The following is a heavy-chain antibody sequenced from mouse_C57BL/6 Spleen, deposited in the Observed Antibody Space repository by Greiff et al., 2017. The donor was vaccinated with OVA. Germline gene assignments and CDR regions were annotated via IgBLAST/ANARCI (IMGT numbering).Heavy chain of an antibody. CDR2: IYPGDGDT. CDR3: ARAVATVVSHFDY. CDR1: GYAFSSYW. D-gene: IGHD1-1*01. V-gene: IGHV1-80*01. Sequence: QVQLQQSGAELVKPGASVKISCKASGYAFSSYWMNWVKQRPGKGLEWIGQIYPGDGDTNYNGKFKGKGTLTADKSSSTAYMQLSSLTSEDSAVYFCARAVATVVSHFDYWGQGTTLTVS. J-gene: IGHJ2*01.